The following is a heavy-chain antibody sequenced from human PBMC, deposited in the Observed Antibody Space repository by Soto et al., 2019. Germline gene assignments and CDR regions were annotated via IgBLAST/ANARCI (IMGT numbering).Heavy chain of an antibody. J-gene: IGHJ6*02. CDR1: GFTFSSCA. CDR3: AKGRSYYYYYGVDV. V-gene: IGHV3-23*01. Sequence: PGESLKISCAASGFTFSSCAMGWVCQAPGKGLEWVSDIIDSGGSTYYADSVKGRFTISRDNSKSTLYLQMNSLRAEDTALYYCAKGRSYYYYYGVDVWGQGTTVTASS. CDR2: IIDSGGST.